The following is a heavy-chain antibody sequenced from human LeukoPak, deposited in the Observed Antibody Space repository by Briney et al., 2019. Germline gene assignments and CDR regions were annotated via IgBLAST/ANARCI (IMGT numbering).Heavy chain of an antibody. CDR2: IYYSGST. D-gene: IGHD3-22*01. J-gene: IGHJ6*03. CDR3: ARSNYYDSSGYLYYYFYYMDV. V-gene: IGHV4-59*01. CDR1: GGSISSYY. Sequence: SETLSLTCTVSGGSISSYYWSWIRQPPGKGLEWIGYIYYSGSTNYNPSLKSRVTISVDTSKNRFSLKLSSVTAADTAVYYCARSNYYDSSGYLYYYFYYMDVWGKGTTVTVSS.